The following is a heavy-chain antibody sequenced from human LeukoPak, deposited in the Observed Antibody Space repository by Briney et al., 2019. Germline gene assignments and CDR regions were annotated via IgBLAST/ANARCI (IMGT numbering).Heavy chain of an antibody. CDR2: ISNRGSDI. J-gene: IGHJ6*03. V-gene: IGHV3-21*06. CDR3: XRXPPPXXXXXXXXYXXXXXX. CDR1: GFTFSSNS. Sequence: GGSLRLSCAASGFTFSSNSMNWVRQAPGXGLEWVSSISNRGSDIYYAESVRGRFTISRDNARNSLHLQMNSLRAEDTAVYYCXRXPPPXXXXXXXXYXXXXXXWGXGTTVXXSX.